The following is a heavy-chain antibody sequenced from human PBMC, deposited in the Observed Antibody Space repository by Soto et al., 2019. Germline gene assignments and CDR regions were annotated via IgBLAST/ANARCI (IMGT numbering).Heavy chain of an antibody. J-gene: IGHJ4*02. V-gene: IGHV4-4*02. CDR1: GESITTSNW. CDR3: TRGDAAVSGDLY. Sequence: SETLSLTGTVSGESITTSNWWSWVRQPPGGGLEWIGEIYHRVTTNYNPSLKSRATISLDKSKNQFSLKVKSVTAADTAMYYCTRGDAAVSGDLYWGEGILVTVCS. CDR2: IYHRVTT. D-gene: IGHD6-19*01.